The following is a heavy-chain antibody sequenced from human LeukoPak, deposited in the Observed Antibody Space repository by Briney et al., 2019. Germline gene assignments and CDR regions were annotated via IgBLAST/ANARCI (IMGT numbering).Heavy chain of an antibody. CDR3: ARRPGTSQFDY. D-gene: IGHD1-1*01. J-gene: IGHJ4*02. CDR1: GFSFSSYA. Sequence: GGSLRPSCAASGFSFSSYAMHWVRQAPGKGLEYVSEISSDGGTTYYANSVKGRFTISRDNSKNTLYLQMGSLRPDDMAVYYCARRPGTSQFDYWGQGTLVTVSS. CDR2: ISSDGGTT. V-gene: IGHV3-64*01.